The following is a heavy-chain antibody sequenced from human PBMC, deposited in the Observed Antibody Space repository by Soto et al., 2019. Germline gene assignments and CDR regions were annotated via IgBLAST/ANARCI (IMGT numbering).Heavy chain of an antibody. CDR3: ARGGIAAARVVGFDP. J-gene: IGHJ5*02. D-gene: IGHD6-13*01. V-gene: IGHV1-69*13. CDR1: GGTFSSYA. Sequence: GASVKVSCKASGGTFSSYAISWVRQAPGQGLEWMGGIIPIFGTANYAQKFQGRVTITADESTSTAYMELSSLRSEDTAVYYCARGGIAAARVVGFDPWGQGTLVTVSS. CDR2: IIPIFGTA.